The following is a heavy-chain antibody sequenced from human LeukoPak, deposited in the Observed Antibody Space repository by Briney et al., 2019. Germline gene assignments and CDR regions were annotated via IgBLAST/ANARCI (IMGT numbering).Heavy chain of an antibody. CDR2: INSDGSST. J-gene: IGHJ3*02. V-gene: IGHV3-74*01. CDR3: AKETPYYDFWSGYSPNVFDI. Sequence: GGSLRLSCAASGFTFSSYWMHWVRQAPGKGLVWVSRINSDGSSTSYADSVKGRFTISRDNSKNTLYLQMNSLRAEDTAVYYCAKETPYYDFWSGYSPNVFDIWGQGTVVTVSS. D-gene: IGHD3-3*01. CDR1: GFTFSSYW.